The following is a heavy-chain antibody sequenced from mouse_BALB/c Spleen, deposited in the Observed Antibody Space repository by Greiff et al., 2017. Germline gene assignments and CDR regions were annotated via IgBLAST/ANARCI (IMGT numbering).Heavy chain of an antibody. V-gene: IGHV3-6*02. CDR3: AREGVYYGRGDY. J-gene: IGHJ2*01. Sequence: EVQVVESGPGLVKPSQSLSLTCSVTGYSITSCYYWYWIRQFPGNKLEWMGYISYDGSNNYNPSLKNRISITRDTSKNQFFLKLNSVTTEDTATYYCAREGVYYGRGDYWGQGTTLTVSS. D-gene: IGHD1-1*01. CDR1: GYSITSCYY. CDR2: ISYDGSN.